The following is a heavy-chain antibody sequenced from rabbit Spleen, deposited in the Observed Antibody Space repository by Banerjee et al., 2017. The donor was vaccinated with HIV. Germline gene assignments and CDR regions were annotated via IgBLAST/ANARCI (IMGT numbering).Heavy chain of an antibody. CDR2: IGFGSTGNT. CDR3: ARDLDGVIGWNFGW. J-gene: IGHJ4*01. V-gene: IGHV1S40*01. CDR1: GISFGISDY. D-gene: IGHD1-1*01. Sequence: QSLEESGGGLVQPEGSLTLTCTASGISFGISDYMCWVRQAPGKGLEWIGCIGFGSTGNTYYASWARGRFTISSHNAQNTLYLQVKSLTAADTATYFCARDLDGVIGWNFGWWGPGTLVTVS.